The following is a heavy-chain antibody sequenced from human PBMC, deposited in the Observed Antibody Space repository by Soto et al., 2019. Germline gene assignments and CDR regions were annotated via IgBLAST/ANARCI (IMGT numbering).Heavy chain of an antibody. CDR1: GFSLEEYG. J-gene: IGHJ1*01. CDR2: MHRNGNST. CDR3: ARDHRWGYEYGHYGDA. D-gene: IGHD4-17*01. Sequence: EVQLVESGGGVVRPGGSLRLACVVSGFSLEEYGMSWVRQAPGKGPEWVSGMHRNGNSTGYADAVKGRFTISRDDAKNSLYLQMSSLRDEDTAFYYCARDHRWGYEYGHYGDAWGHGNLGTVSS. V-gene: IGHV3-20*04.